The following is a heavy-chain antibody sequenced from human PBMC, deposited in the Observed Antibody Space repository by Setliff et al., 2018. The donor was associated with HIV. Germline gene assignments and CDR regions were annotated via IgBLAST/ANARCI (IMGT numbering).Heavy chain of an antibody. J-gene: IGHJ4*02. D-gene: IGHD6-19*01. CDR1: GGSFSAYY. Sequence: SETLSLTCAVSGGSFSAYYWSWIRQSPHKGLEWIGEIDHNGSAYYNPSLISRVTISVDTSKNRFSLKLSSVTAADTALYYCARGPRVFAAVVETPFAFWGQGTRVTVSS. CDR2: IDHNGSA. V-gene: IGHV4-34*01. CDR3: ARGPRVFAAVVETPFAF.